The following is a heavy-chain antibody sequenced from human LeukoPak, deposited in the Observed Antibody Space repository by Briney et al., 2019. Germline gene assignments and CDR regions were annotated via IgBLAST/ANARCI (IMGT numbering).Heavy chain of an antibody. CDR1: GFALSAYE. V-gene: IGHV3-48*03. J-gene: IGHJ4*02. Sequence: HAGGSLRLSCAASGFALSAYEVNWVRQAPGKGLEWVSYISGSGSTIDYADSAKGRFTVSRDDAKNSLYLQMNYLRAEDTAVYYCARGVRRFDFWGQGTLVTVSS. CDR2: ISGSGSTI. CDR3: ARGVRRFDF. D-gene: IGHD3-3*01.